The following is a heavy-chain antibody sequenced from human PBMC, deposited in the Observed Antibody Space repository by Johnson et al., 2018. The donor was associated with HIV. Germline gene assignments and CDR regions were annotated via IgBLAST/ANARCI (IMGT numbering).Heavy chain of an antibody. Sequence: QVQLVETGGGLIQPGGSLRLSCAASGFTVSSNYMSWVRQAPGKGLEWVAVISYDGSNKYYADSVKGRFTLSRDNSKKTVYLQMNSLRPEDTGLYYCSKDIASGYTNGGTLDIWGQGTMVTVSS. V-gene: IGHV3-30*18. CDR3: SKDIASGYTNGGTLDI. CDR1: GFTVSSNY. J-gene: IGHJ3*02. D-gene: IGHD3-16*02. CDR2: ISYDGSNK.